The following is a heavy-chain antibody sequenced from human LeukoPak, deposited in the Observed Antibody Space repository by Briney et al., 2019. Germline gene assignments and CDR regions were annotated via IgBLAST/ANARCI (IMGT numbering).Heavy chain of an antibody. CDR1: GGSISSYY. D-gene: IGHD2-2*01. CDR3: ARVVPAINWFDP. V-gene: IGHV4-59*01. CDR2: IYYSGGT. J-gene: IGHJ5*02. Sequence: SETLSLTCTVPGGSISSYYWSWIRQPPGKGLEWIGYIYYSGGTNYNPSLKSRVTISVDTSKNQFSLKLSSVTAADTAVYYCARVVPAINWFDPWGQGTLVTVSS.